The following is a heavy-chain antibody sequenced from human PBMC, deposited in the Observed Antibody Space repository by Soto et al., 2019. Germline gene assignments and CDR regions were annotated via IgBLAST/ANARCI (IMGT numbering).Heavy chain of an antibody. D-gene: IGHD3-22*01. CDR3: ARSGSGYSRQHMNYYYGMDV. J-gene: IGHJ6*02. CDR2: ISAYNGNT. Sequence: ASVKVSCEASGYTFTSYGINCVRQAPGQGLEWMGWISAYNGNTHYAQKFQGRVTMTRDTSTSTVYMELSSLRSEDTAVYYCARSGSGYSRQHMNYYYGMDVWGQGTTVTVSS. CDR1: GYTFTSYG. V-gene: IGHV1-18*01.